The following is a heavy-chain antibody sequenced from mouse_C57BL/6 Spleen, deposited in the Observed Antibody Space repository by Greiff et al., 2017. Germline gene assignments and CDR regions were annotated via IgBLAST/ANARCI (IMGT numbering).Heavy chain of an antibody. CDR2: ISYDGSN. V-gene: IGHV3-6*01. CDR3: ARDYYYGSSYPFAY. CDR1: GYSITSGYY. Sequence: VQLQQSGPGLVKPSQSLSLTCSVTGYSITSGYYWNWIRQFPGNKLEWMGYISYDGSNNYNPSLKNRISITRDTSKNQFFLKLNSVTTEDTATYYCARDYYYGSSYPFAYWGQGTLVTVSA. D-gene: IGHD1-1*01. J-gene: IGHJ3*01.